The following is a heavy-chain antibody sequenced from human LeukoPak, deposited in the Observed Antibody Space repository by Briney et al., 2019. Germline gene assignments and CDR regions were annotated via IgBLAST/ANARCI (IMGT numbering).Heavy chain of an antibody. CDR1: GGSISSYY. V-gene: IGHV4-59*01. D-gene: IGHD6-6*01. CDR3: ARGGMHSSFIGLPDY. CDR2: IYYSGST. J-gene: IGHJ4*02. Sequence: PSETLSLTCTVSGGSISSYYWSWIRQPPGKGLEWIGYIYYSGSTNYNPSLKSRVTISVDTSKNQFSLKLSSVTAADTAVYYCARGGMHSSFIGLPDYWGQGTLVTVSS.